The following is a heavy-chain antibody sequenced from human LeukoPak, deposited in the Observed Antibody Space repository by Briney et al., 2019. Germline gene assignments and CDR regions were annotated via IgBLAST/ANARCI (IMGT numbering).Heavy chain of an antibody. CDR3: TRGSSGRRDN. V-gene: IGHV1-8*01. CDR2: MNPNSGNT. Sequence: ASVKVSCKASGYTFTSCDINWVRQATGQGLEWMEWMNPNSGNTGCGQSFQGRITMTRDISIGTAYMELSNLTSEDTAIYYCTRGSSGRRDNWGQGTLVTVSA. CDR1: GYTFTSCD. J-gene: IGHJ4*02. D-gene: IGHD6-19*01.